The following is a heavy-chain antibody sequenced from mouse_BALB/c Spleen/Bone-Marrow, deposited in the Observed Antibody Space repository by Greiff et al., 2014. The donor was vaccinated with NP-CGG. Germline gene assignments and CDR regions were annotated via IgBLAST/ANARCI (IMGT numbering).Heavy chain of an antibody. CDR2: IDPENGDT. Sequence: DVQLQESGAELVRSGASVKLSCTASGFNIKDYYMHWVKQRPEQGLEWIGWIDPENGDTEYAPKFQGKATMTADTSSNTAYLQLSSLTSGGSAVYYCNARGDYDFDYFDYGGQGTTLTVSA. CDR3: NARGDYDFDYFDY. J-gene: IGHJ2*01. V-gene: IGHV14-4*02. CDR1: GFNIKDYY. D-gene: IGHD2-4*01.